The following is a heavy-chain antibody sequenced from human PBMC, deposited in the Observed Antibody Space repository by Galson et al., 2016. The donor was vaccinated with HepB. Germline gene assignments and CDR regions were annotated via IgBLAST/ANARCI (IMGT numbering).Heavy chain of an antibody. V-gene: IGHV3-9*01. CDR3: ANGRGYYDSSGYYFQH. Sequence: SLRLSCAASGFTFDDYAMHWVRQAPGKGLEWVSGISWHSGSIGYADSVKGRFTIARDNAKNSLYLQMNSLRAEDTALYYCANGRGYYDSSGYYFQHWGQGTLVTVSS. CDR2: ISWHSGSI. D-gene: IGHD3-22*01. CDR1: GFTFDDYA. J-gene: IGHJ1*01.